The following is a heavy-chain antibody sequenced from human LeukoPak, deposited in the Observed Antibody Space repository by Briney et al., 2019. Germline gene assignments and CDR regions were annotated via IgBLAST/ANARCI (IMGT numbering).Heavy chain of an antibody. CDR3: ARGVADTAMVNYYYYGMDV. V-gene: IGHV1-69*13. J-gene: IGHJ6*02. D-gene: IGHD5-18*01. Sequence: SVKVSCKASGGTFSSYAISWVRQAPGQGLEWMGGIIPIFGTANYAQKFQGRVTITADESTSTAYMELSSLRSEDTAVYYCARGVADTAMVNYYYYGMDVWGQGTTVTVSS. CDR1: GGTFSSYA. CDR2: IIPIFGTA.